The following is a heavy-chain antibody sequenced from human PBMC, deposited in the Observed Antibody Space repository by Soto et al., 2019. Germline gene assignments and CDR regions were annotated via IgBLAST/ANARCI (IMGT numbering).Heavy chain of an antibody. CDR2: IWYDGSNK. J-gene: IGHJ5*02. V-gene: IGHV3-33*01. CDR1: GFTFSSYG. Sequence: GGSLRLSCAASGFTFSSYGMHWVRQAPGKGLEWVAVIWYDGSNKYYADSVKGRFTISRDNSKNTLYLQMNSLRAEDTAVYYCARSQGASVVAAANWFDPWGQGTLVTVSS. CDR3: ARSQGASVVAAANWFDP. D-gene: IGHD2-15*01.